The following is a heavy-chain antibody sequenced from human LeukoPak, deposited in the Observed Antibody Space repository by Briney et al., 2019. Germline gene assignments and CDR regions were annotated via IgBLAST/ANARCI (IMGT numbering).Heavy chain of an antibody. D-gene: IGHD2-15*01. CDR3: ARADSSWFDP. J-gene: IGHJ5*02. CDR2: ISYDGSNK. CDR1: GFTFSSYA. V-gene: IGHV3-30-3*01. Sequence: PGGSLRLSCAASGFTFSSYAMHWVRQAPGKGLEWVAVISYDGSNKYYAVSVKGRFTISRDNSKNTLYLQMNSLRTEDTAVYYCARADSSWFDPWGQGTLVTVSS.